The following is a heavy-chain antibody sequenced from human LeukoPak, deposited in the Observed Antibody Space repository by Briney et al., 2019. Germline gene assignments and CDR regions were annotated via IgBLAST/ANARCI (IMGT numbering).Heavy chain of an antibody. D-gene: IGHD5-24*01. CDR3: ARSRDGYNSFDY. CDR1: GFTFSSFS. J-gene: IGHJ4*02. V-gene: IGHV3-64*01. Sequence: GGSLRLSCAASGFTFSSFSMNWVRQAPGKGLEYVSAISSNGGSTYYANSVKGRFTISRDNSKNTLYLQMGSLRAEDMAVYYCARSRDGYNSFDYWAREPWSPSPQ. CDR2: ISSNGGST.